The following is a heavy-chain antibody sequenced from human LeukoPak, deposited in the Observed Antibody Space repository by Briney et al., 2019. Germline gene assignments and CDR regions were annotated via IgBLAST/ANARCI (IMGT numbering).Heavy chain of an antibody. Sequence: SETLSLTCTVSGGSISSYYWSWIRQPPGKGLEWIGYIYYSGSTNYNPSLKSRVTISVDTSKNQFSLKLSSVTAADTAVYYCARSRRGSGWYSGWFDPWGRGTLVTVSS. D-gene: IGHD6-19*01. CDR2: IYYSGST. CDR1: GGSISSYY. V-gene: IGHV4-59*01. CDR3: ARSRRGSGWYSGWFDP. J-gene: IGHJ5*02.